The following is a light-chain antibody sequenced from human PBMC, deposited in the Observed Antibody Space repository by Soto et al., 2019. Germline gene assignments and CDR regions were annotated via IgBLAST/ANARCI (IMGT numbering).Light chain of an antibody. CDR1: QSVSSS. Sequence: EIVLPQSPSPLSLSPGERGTLSYRARQSVSSSLGWYQQKPGQAPRLLIYDASNRATGIPARFSGSGSGTDFTLTISSLEPEDVAVYYCQQRTNWPPTFGGGTKVEIK. CDR3: QQRTNWPPT. V-gene: IGKV3-11*01. CDR2: DAS. J-gene: IGKJ4*01.